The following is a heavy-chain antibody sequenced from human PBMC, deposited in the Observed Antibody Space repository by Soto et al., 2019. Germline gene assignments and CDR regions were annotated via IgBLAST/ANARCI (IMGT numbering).Heavy chain of an antibody. CDR3: AREPGGYSSGWYYYYGMDV. V-gene: IGHV1-69*13. CDR2: IIPIFGTA. D-gene: IGHD6-19*01. CDR1: GGTSSSYA. Sequence: ASVKVSCKASGGTSSSYAISWVRQAPGQGLEWMGGIIPIFGTANYAQKFQGRVTITADESTSTAYMELSSLRSEDTAVYYCAREPGGYSSGWYYYYGMDVWGQGTTVTVSS. J-gene: IGHJ6*02.